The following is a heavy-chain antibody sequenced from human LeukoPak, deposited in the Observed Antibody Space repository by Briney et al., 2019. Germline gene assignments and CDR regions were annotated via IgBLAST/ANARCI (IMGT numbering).Heavy chain of an antibody. CDR3: ARLMGGVTTYDL. J-gene: IGHJ5*02. D-gene: IGHD4-11*01. Sequence: TGGSLRLSCAASGFIFNNYWMSRVRHAPGKGLEWVASIRPDGSGDFHMDSVKGRFTISRDNAEKSLSLQMNSLRAEDTAIYYCARLMGGVTTYDLWGQGTLVTVSS. V-gene: IGHV3-7*01. CDR2: IRPDGSGD. CDR1: GFIFNNYW.